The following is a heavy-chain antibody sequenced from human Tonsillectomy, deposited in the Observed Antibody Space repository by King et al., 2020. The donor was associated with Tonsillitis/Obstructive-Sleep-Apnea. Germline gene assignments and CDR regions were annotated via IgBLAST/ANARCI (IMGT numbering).Heavy chain of an antibody. Sequence: VQLVESGGGLVKPGGSLRLSCAVSAFIFNNAWMNWVRQAPGKGLEWVGRIKRKTDGGTRDYAAPGKGRFTISRDDSKTTLYLHMNSLKTEKTAVYYCPTGLMCTSSSGLDYYYYYGMDVWGQGTTVTVSS. D-gene: IGHD6-6*01. J-gene: IGHJ6*02. V-gene: IGHV3-15*07. CDR3: PTGLMCTSSSGLDYYYYYGMDV. CDR2: IKRKTDGGTR. CDR1: AFIFNNAW.